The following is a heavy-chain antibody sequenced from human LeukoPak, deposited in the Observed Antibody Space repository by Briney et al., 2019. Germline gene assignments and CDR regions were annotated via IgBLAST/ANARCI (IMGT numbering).Heavy chain of an antibody. CDR2: ISSSSSYI. D-gene: IGHD6-13*01. Sequence: GGSLRLSCAASGFTFSSYSMNWVRQAPGKGLEWVSSISSSSSYIYYADSVKGRFTISRDNAKNSLYLQMNSLRAEDTAVYYCANRAAAGTSVSYWGQGTLVTVSS. CDR3: ANRAAAGTSVSY. V-gene: IGHV3-21*04. CDR1: GFTFSSYS. J-gene: IGHJ4*02.